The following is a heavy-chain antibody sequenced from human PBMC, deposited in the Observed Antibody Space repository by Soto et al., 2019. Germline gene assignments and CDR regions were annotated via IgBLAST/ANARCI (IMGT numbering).Heavy chain of an antibody. Sequence: SETLSLTCTVSGGSIIIYYLSWIRQPAGKGLEWIGRIYTSGSTNYNPSLKSRVTMSVDTSKNQFSLKLSSVTAADTAVYYCARGGRLPPSSHYYYYYGMDVWGQGTTVTVSS. CDR2: IYTSGST. CDR3: ARGGRLPPSSHYYYYYGMDV. D-gene: IGHD6-25*01. CDR1: GGSIIIYY. J-gene: IGHJ6*02. V-gene: IGHV4-4*07.